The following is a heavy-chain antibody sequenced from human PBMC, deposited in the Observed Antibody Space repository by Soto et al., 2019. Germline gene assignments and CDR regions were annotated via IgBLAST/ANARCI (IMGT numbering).Heavy chain of an antibody. D-gene: IGHD3-3*01. Sequence: GGSLRLSCAASGFTFSSYGMHWVRQAPGKGLEWVAVISYDGSNKYYADSVKGRFTISRDNSKNTLYLQMNSLRAEDTAVYYCAKGGERTIFGVVYWGQGTTVTVSS. CDR2: ISYDGSNK. CDR3: AKGGERTIFGVVY. V-gene: IGHV3-30*18. CDR1: GFTFSSYG. J-gene: IGHJ6*02.